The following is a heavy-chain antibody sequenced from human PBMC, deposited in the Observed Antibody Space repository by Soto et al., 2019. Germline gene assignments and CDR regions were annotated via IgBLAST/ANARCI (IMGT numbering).Heavy chain of an antibody. CDR2: IIPIFGTA. V-gene: IGHV1-69*01. CDR3: ASGVGGRYYDSSGYYPRGPEYYYYGMDV. Sequence: QVQLVQSGAEVKKPGSSVKVSCKASGGTFSSYAISWVRQAPGQGLEWMGGIIPIFGTANYAQKFQGRVTITADESTSTAYMELSSLRSEDTAVYYCASGVGGRYYDSSGYYPRGPEYYYYGMDVWGQGTTVTVSS. D-gene: IGHD3-22*01. CDR1: GGTFSSYA. J-gene: IGHJ6*02.